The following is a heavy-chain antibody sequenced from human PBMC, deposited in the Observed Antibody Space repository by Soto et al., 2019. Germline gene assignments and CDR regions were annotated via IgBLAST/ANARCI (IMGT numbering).Heavy chain of an antibody. J-gene: IGHJ4*02. CDR2: IWYDGSNK. D-gene: IGHD3-22*01. Sequence: PGGSLRLSCAASGFTFSSYGMHWVRQAPGKGLEWVAVIWYDGSNKYYADSVKGRFTISRDNSKNTLYLQMNSLRAEDTAVYYCARDDNPYDSSGYVDYWGQGTLVTVSS. CDR3: ARDDNPYDSSGYVDY. CDR1: GFTFSSYG. V-gene: IGHV3-33*01.